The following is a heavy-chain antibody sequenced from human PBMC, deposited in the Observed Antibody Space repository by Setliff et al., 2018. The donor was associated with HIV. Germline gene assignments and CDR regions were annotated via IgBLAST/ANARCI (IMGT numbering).Heavy chain of an antibody. J-gene: IGHJ4*02. CDR1: GGSISSYY. D-gene: IGHD2-15*01. CDR2: IYYSGST. V-gene: IGHV4-59*01. CDR3: ARGPYCSGGSCYSSLDY. Sequence: PSETLSLTCTVSGGSISSYYWSWIRQPPGKGLEWIGYIYYSGSTKYNPSLKSRVTISADTSKNQFSLKLSSVTAADTAVYYCARGPYCSGGSCYSSLDYWGQGTQVTVSS.